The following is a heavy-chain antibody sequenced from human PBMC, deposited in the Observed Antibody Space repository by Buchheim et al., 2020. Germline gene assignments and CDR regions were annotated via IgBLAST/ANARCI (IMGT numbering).Heavy chain of an antibody. J-gene: IGHJ5*02. CDR2: IYRSGST. Sequence: QLQLQESGSGLVRPSQTLSLTCAVSGGSISSGDYSWNWIRQPPGKGLEWIGNIYRSGSTDYNPSLKSRVFISVVGSKNQFYLKLISVTAADTAVYYCARGEGPWGQGTL. CDR3: ARGEGP. CDR1: GGSISSGDYS. V-gene: IGHV4-30-2*01.